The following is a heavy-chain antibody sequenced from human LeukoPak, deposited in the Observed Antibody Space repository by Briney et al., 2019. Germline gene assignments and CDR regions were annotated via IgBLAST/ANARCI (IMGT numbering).Heavy chain of an antibody. Sequence: SETLSLTCAVYGGSFSGYYWSWIRQPPGKGLEWIGEINHSESTNYNPSLKSRVTISVDTSKNQFSLKLSSVTAADTAVYYCARGRTVGGYSFGLDYWGQGTLVTVSS. CDR1: GGSFSGYY. CDR2: INHSEST. J-gene: IGHJ4*02. V-gene: IGHV4-34*01. CDR3: ARGRTVGGYSFGLDY. D-gene: IGHD5-18*01.